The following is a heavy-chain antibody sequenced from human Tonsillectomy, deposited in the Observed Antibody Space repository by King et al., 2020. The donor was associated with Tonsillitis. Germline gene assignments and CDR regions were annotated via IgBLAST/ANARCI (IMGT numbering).Heavy chain of an antibody. V-gene: IGHV3-21*01. CDR3: ARDRSSNYGDAPFDS. D-gene: IGHD4/OR15-4a*01. J-gene: IGHJ4*02. Sequence: VQLVESGGGLVKPGGSLRLSCAASGFTFSSYSMNWVRQAPGKGLEWVSSIGGSSSDIYYADSVKGRFTISRDNAKNSLYPQMNSLRAEDTAVYYCARDRSSNYGDAPFDSWGQGTLVTVSS. CDR1: GFTFSSYS. CDR2: IGGSSSDI.